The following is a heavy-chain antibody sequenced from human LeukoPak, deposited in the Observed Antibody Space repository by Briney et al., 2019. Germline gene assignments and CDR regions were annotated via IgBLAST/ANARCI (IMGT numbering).Heavy chain of an antibody. V-gene: IGHV3-30-3*01. J-gene: IGHJ4*02. CDR1: GFTFSDYA. Sequence: GGSLRLSCAASGFTFSDYAMHWVRQAPGKGLEWVAVISYDGSNKYYADSVKGRFTISRDNSKNTLYLQMNSLRAEDTAVCYCARDLDAWGQGTLVTVSS. D-gene: IGHD1-1*01. CDR3: ARDLDA. CDR2: ISYDGSNK.